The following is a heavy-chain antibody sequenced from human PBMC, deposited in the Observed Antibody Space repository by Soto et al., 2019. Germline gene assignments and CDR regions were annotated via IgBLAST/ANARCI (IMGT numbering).Heavy chain of an antibody. J-gene: IGHJ6*02. Sequence: EVQLVESGGGLVKPGGSLRLSCAASGFTFSNAWMSWVRQAPGKGLEWVGRIKTKTDGGTTDYAAPVKGRFTISREDSKNTLYLQMNSLKTDDTAVYYCTTGVTSRGMDVWGQGTTVTVSS. D-gene: IGHD3-3*01. CDR3: TTGVTSRGMDV. CDR2: IKTKTDGGTT. V-gene: IGHV3-15*01. CDR1: GFTFSNAW.